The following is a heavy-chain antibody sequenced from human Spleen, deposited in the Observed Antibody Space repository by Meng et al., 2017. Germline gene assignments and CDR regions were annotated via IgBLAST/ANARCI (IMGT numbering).Heavy chain of an antibody. J-gene: IGHJ4*02. CDR1: GGSISSTNW. CDR3: ARESGSSRFDY. V-gene: IGHV4-4*02. D-gene: IGHD3-22*01. CDR2: IYHSGRT. Sequence: QVQLQESGPGLVTPSGTLSLPCTVSGGSISSTNWWIWVRQPPGEGLEWIGEIYHSGRTNHNPSLKSRVTISLDKSKNQFSLKLSSVTAADTAVYYCARESGSSRFDYWGQGTLVTVSS.